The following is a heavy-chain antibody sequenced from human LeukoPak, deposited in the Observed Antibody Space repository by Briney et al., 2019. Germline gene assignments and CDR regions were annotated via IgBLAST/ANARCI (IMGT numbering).Heavy chain of an antibody. CDR1: GGTFSSYT. Sequence: SVKVSCKASGGTFSSYTISWVQQAPGQRLEWMGRIIPILGIANYAQKFQGRVTITADKSTSTAYMELSSLRSEDTAVYYCAREASENYYYGMDVWGQGTTVTVSS. D-gene: IGHD1-14*01. CDR3: AREASENYYYGMDV. J-gene: IGHJ6*02. V-gene: IGHV1-69*02. CDR2: IIPILGIA.